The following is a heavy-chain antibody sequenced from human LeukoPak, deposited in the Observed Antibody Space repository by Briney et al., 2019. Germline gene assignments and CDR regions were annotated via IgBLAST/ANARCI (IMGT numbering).Heavy chain of an antibody. CDR2: IYTSGST. J-gene: IGHJ4*02. CDR1: GSSISSGSYY. D-gene: IGHD1-26*01. Sequence: PSETLSLTCTVSGSSISSGSYYWSWIRQPAGKGLEWIGRIYTSGSTNYNPSLKSRVTISVDTSKNQFSLKLSSVTAADTAVYYCARVADREPFLYFDYWGQGTLVTVSS. V-gene: IGHV4-61*02. CDR3: ARVADREPFLYFDY.